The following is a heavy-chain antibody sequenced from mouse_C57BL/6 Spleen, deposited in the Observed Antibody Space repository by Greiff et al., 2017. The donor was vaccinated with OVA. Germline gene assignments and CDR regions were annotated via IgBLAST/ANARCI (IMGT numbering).Heavy chain of an antibody. V-gene: IGHV1-80*01. CDR1: GYAFSSYW. Sequence: QVQLQQSGAELVKPGASVKISCKASGYAFSSYWMNWVKQGPGKGLEWIGQIYPGDGDTNYNGKFKGKATLTADKSSSTAYMQLSSLTSEDSAVYFCARDYGSSYVSFDYWGQGTTLTVSS. J-gene: IGHJ2*01. D-gene: IGHD1-1*01. CDR3: ARDYGSSYVSFDY. CDR2: IYPGDGDT.